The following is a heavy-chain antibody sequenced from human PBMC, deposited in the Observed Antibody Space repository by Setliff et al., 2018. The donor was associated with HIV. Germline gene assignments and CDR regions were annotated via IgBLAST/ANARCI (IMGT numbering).Heavy chain of an antibody. CDR3: ARKEVIGPRRLYYYLDL. J-gene: IGHJ2*01. CDR1: GGSISSSIYY. CDR2: IYYSGSTYYYGGST. Sequence: SETLSLTCTVSGGSISSSIYYWGWIRQPPGKGLEWIGFIYYSGSTYYYGGSTYYNPSLKSRVTMSVDTSQNQVSLDLDSVTAADTAVYYCARKEVIGPRRLYYYLDLWGRGTLVTVSS. D-gene: IGHD6-6*01. V-gene: IGHV4-39*07.